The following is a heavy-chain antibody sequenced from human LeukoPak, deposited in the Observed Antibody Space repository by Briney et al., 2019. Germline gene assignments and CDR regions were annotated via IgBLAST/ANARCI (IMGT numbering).Heavy chain of an antibody. Sequence: SETLSLTCTVSGGSIGTSNYYWGWIRQPPGKGLEWIGNIHYSGRTYYNPSLKSRVTISVDTSKNQFSLRLSSVTAADTAVFYCAKAGGDYRSDTTCYAGFDIWGQGTKVIVSS. J-gene: IGHJ3*02. V-gene: IGHV4-39*01. D-gene: IGHD2-2*01. CDR3: AKAGGDYRSDTTCYAGFDI. CDR2: IHYSGRT. CDR1: GGSIGTSNYY.